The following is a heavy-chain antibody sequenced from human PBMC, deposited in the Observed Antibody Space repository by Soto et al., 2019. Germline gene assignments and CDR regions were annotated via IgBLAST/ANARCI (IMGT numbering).Heavy chain of an antibody. CDR2: MNPNSGNT. V-gene: IGHV1-8*01. CDR3: ALGPRAIDL. CDR1: GYTLTNYD. J-gene: IGHJ6*02. Sequence: QVQLVQSGAEVKKPGASVKVSCKASGYTLTNYDIDWVRQATGQGLEWMGWMNPNSGNTGYAQKFQGRATMTRNTSLRTAYMDLSSLSSEDTPVYYCALGPRAIDLLGQGTPVTLSS.